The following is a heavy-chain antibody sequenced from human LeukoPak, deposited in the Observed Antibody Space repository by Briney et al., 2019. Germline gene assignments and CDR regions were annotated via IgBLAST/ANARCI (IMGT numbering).Heavy chain of an antibody. D-gene: IGHD3-22*01. CDR1: GGSISSHY. Sequence: PSETLSLTCTVSGGSISSHYWSWIRQPPGKGLEWIGYIYYSGSTNYNPSLKSRVTMSVDTSKNQLSLNLSSVTAADTAVYYCARDRHYYDTSDSPLGWFDPWGQGTLVTVSS. V-gene: IGHV4-59*11. CDR3: ARDRHYYDTSDSPLGWFDP. CDR2: IYYSGST. J-gene: IGHJ5*02.